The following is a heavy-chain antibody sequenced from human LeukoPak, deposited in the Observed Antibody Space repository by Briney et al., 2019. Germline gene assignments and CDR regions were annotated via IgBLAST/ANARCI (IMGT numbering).Heavy chain of an antibody. D-gene: IGHD1-1*01. Sequence: GGSLRLSCAASGFTFSDYYMRWIRQAPGKGLEWVAYITSSSSTNYADSVKGRFSVSRDNAKNSLFLQMNGLRAEDTAVYYCARVIRGTGGDWLDPWGQGTLVNVSS. CDR3: ARVIRGTGGDWLDP. CDR1: GFTFSDYY. J-gene: IGHJ5*02. V-gene: IGHV3-11*06. CDR2: ITSSSST.